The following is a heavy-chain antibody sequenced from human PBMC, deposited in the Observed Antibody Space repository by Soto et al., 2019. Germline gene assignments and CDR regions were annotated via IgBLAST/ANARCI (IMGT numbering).Heavy chain of an antibody. CDR1: GFTFSSYS. V-gene: IGHV3-21*01. Sequence: PVGSLRLSCAASGFTFSSYSMNWVRQAPGKGLEWVSSISSSSSYINYADSVKGRFTISRDNAKNSLYLQMNSLRAEDTAVYYCARDRSAMAYYYYYGMDVWGQGTTVTVSS. CDR3: ARDRSAMAYYYYYGMDV. J-gene: IGHJ6*02. D-gene: IGHD5-18*01. CDR2: ISSSSSYI.